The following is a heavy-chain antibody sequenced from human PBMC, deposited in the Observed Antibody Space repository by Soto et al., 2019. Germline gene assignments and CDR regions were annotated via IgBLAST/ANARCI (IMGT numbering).Heavy chain of an antibody. V-gene: IGHV3-53*01. J-gene: IGHJ1*01. CDR1: GFTVSSNY. Sequence: EVQLVESGGGLIQPGGSLRLSCAASGFTVSSNYMSWVRQAPGKGLEWVSVIYSGGSTSYADSVTGRFTISRDNSKNTLYLQMNSLRAEDTAVYYCARDRVESGYPEYFQHWGQGTLVTVSS. CDR2: IYSGGST. D-gene: IGHD3-22*01. CDR3: ARDRVESGYPEYFQH.